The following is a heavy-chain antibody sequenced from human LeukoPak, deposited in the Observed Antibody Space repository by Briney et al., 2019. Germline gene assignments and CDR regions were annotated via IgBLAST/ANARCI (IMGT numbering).Heavy chain of an antibody. J-gene: IGHJ2*01. D-gene: IGHD7-27*01. V-gene: IGHV4-59*01. CDR1: GGSISSYY. CDR3: AAGVDYWYFDL. Sequence: SETLSLTCTVSGGSISSYYWIWIRQPPGRGLEWIGYIYYSGSTNYNPSLKSRVTISVDTSKNQFSLKLSSVTAADTAVYCCAAGVDYWYFDLWGRGTLVTVSS. CDR2: IYYSGST.